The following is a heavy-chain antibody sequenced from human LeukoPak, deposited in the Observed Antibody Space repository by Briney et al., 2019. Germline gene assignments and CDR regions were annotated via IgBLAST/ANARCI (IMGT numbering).Heavy chain of an antibody. D-gene: IGHD3-3*01. CDR2: IYYSGST. CDR3: ARKYYDFWSGPYYFDY. Sequence: SQTLSLTCTVSGGPISSGDYYWSWIRQPPGKGLEWIGYIYYSGSTYYNPSLKSRVTISVDTSKNQFSLKLSSVTAADTAVYYCARKYYDFWSGPYYFDYWGQGTLVTVSS. V-gene: IGHV4-30-4*08. CDR1: GGPISSGDYY. J-gene: IGHJ4*02.